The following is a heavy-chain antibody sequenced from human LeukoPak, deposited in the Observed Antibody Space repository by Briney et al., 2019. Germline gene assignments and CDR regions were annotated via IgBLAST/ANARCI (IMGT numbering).Heavy chain of an antibody. V-gene: IGHV4-39*01. D-gene: IGHD2-2*02. Sequence: ETLSLTCTVSGGSISSSSYYWGWIRQPPGKGLEWIGSIYYSGSTYYNPSLKSRVTISVDTSKNQFSLKLSSVTAADTAVYYCARRDIVVVPAAISGWFDPWGQGTLVTVSS. CDR3: ARRDIVVVPAAISGWFDP. J-gene: IGHJ5*02. CDR2: IYYSGST. CDR1: GGSISSSSYY.